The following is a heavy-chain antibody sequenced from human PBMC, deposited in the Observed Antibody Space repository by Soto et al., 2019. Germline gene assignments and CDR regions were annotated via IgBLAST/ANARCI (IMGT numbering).Heavy chain of an antibody. CDR1: GGTFSSYA. CDR2: IIPIFGTA. D-gene: IGHD5-18*01. J-gene: IGHJ3*02. Sequence: GASVKVSCKASGGTFSSYAISWVRQAPGQGLEWMGGIIPIFGTANYAQKFQGRVTITADESTSTAYMELSSLRSEDTAVYYCARDKERYSYGYSSNAFDIWGQGTMVTVSS. V-gene: IGHV1-69*13. CDR3: ARDKERYSYGYSSNAFDI.